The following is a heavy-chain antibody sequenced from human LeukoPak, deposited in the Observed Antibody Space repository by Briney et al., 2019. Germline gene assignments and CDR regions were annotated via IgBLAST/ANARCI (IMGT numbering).Heavy chain of an antibody. J-gene: IGHJ4*02. CDR3: ARLPRYYDILTGYYPSPYFDY. V-gene: IGHV1-18*01. D-gene: IGHD3-9*01. Sequence: ASVKVSCKASSYTFTSYGISWVRQAPGQGLEWMAWISAYNGNTNYAQKLQGRVTMTTDTSTSTAYMELRSLRSDDTAVYYCARLPRYYDILTGYYPSPYFDYWGQGTLVTVSS. CDR1: SYTFTSYG. CDR2: ISAYNGNT.